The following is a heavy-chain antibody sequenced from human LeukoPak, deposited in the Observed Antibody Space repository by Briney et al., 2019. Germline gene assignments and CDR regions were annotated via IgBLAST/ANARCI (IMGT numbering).Heavy chain of an antibody. CDR1: GGTFSSYA. Sequence: SVKVSCKASGGTFSSYAISWVRQAPGQGLEWMGGIIPIFGTANYAQKFQGRVTITADESTSTAYMELSSLRSEDTAVYYCARGRPYEVMLDYWGQGTMVTVSS. CDR2: IIPIFGTA. D-gene: IGHD2-21*01. J-gene: IGHJ4*02. CDR3: ARGRPYEVMLDY. V-gene: IGHV1-69*13.